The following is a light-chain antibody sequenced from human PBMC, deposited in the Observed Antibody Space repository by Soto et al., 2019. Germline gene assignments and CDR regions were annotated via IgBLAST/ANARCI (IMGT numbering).Light chain of an antibody. CDR3: QQSFRIPLT. CDR2: AAS. CDR1: QSIYDS. J-gene: IGKJ4*01. V-gene: IGKV1-39*01. Sequence: DIQMTQSPSSVSASVGDRVTITCRASQSIYDSLHWYQHKQGQAPTXXIYAASSLQNGVPARFGGSGSGTDGTLTISNLQPEDCAIYDGQQSFRIPLTFGGGTKGEIK.